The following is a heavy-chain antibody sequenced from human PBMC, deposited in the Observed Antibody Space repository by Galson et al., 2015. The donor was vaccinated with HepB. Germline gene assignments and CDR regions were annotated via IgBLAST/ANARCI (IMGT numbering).Heavy chain of an antibody. Sequence: SVKVSCKASGYTFTTHYMHWVRQAPGQGLEWMGWISTRSGNTNYAQRLQGRVTMTTDTSTSTAYTELRRLRSDDTAIYYCARDRLHSFDYWGQGTLVTVSS. J-gene: IGHJ4*02. CDR3: ARDRLHSFDY. CDR2: ISTRSGNT. V-gene: IGHV1-18*04. CDR1: GYTFTTHY.